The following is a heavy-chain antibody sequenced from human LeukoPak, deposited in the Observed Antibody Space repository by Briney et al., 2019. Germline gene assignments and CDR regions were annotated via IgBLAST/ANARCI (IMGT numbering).Heavy chain of an antibody. CDR2: IYPVDSDT. D-gene: IGHD2-15*01. CDR1: GYGFTNYC. Sequence: GESLKITCEASGYGFTNYCIGWVRQMPGKGLEWMGIIYPVDSDTRYSPSFQGQFTISADKSISTAYLQWSSLRASDSAMYYCARAYCSSGKCYMSLSTYFAYWGQGPLVSVSS. CDR3: ARAYCSSGKCYMSLSTYFAY. J-gene: IGHJ4*02. V-gene: IGHV5-51*01.